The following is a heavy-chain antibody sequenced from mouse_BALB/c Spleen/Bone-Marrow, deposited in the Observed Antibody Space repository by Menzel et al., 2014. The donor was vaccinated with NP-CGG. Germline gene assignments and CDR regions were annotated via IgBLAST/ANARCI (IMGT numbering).Heavy chain of an antibody. Sequence: QVQLQQSGAELMKPGASVKISCKATGYTFSSYWIEWVKQRPGHGLEWIGEILPGSGSTNYNEKFKGKATFTADTSSNTAYMQLSSLTSVDSAVYYCAREFAYWGQGTLVTVSA. CDR1: GYTFSSYW. CDR2: ILPGSGST. J-gene: IGHJ3*01. V-gene: IGHV1-9*01. CDR3: AREFAY.